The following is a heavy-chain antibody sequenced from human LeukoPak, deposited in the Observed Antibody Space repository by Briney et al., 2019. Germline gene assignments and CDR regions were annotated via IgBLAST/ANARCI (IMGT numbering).Heavy chain of an antibody. Sequence: GGSLRLSCAASGFTFSSYWMHWVRQAPGKGLVWVSRINSDGSSTSYADSVKGRFTISRDNAKNTLDLQMNSLRAEYTALCYCARDVVSGQQLDVYGMGVWGQGTTVTVSS. CDR3: ARDVVSGQQLDVYGMGV. V-gene: IGHV3-74*01. D-gene: IGHD6-13*01. J-gene: IGHJ6*02. CDR1: GFTFSSYW. CDR2: INSDGSST.